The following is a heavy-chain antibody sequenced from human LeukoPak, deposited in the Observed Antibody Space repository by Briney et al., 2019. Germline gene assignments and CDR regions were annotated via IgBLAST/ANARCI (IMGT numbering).Heavy chain of an antibody. D-gene: IGHD5-24*01. J-gene: IGHJ3*02. Sequence: SETLSLTCTVSGDSISSYYWGWIRQPPGKGLVWIGYIYYSGGTDYNPSLKSRVTISVDTSKNQFSLKLRSVTAADTAVYYCARHVTISGPYDASDIWGQGTMVTVSP. V-gene: IGHV4-59*08. CDR3: ARHVTISGPYDASDI. CDR1: GDSISSYY. CDR2: IYYSGGT.